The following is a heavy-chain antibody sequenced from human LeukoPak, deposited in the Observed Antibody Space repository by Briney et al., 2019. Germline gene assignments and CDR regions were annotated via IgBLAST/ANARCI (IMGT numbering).Heavy chain of an antibody. V-gene: IGHV3-64*01. CDR2: ISSNGGST. D-gene: IGHD3-9*01. Sequence: QAGGSLRLSCAASGFTFSSYAMHWVRQAPGKGLEYVSAISSNGGSTYYANSVKGRFTISRDNSKNTLYLQMNSLRAEDTAVYYCAKGGYFEEYLNSWGQGTLVTVSS. CDR1: GFTFSSYA. J-gene: IGHJ4*02. CDR3: AKGGYFEEYLNS.